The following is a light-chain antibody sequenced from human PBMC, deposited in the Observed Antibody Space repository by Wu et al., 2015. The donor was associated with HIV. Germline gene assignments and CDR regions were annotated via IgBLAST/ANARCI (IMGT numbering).Light chain of an antibody. CDR2: SAS. Sequence: EIVMTQSPATLSVSPGERATLSCRASQSVRNYLAWYQQKPGQAPRLLIYSASTRATGIPARFSSSGSGTEFTLTIGSLQSEDFALYFCQQYNIWPETFGQGTKVEIK. CDR1: QSVRNY. V-gene: IGKV3-15*01. CDR3: QQYNIWPET. J-gene: IGKJ1*01.